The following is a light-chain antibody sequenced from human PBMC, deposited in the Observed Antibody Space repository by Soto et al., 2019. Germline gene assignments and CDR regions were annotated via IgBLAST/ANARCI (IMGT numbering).Light chain of an antibody. J-gene: IGLJ1*01. V-gene: IGLV1-51*02. CDR1: SANIGNNY. Sequence: QSVLTQPPSVSAAPGQKVTISCSGSSANIGNNYVSWYQQLPGTAPKLLIYEDNKRPSGIPDRFSGSKSGTAATLDITGLQAWDEADFYCGTWDSSLSAYVFGTGTKLTVL. CDR3: GTWDSSLSAYV. CDR2: EDN.